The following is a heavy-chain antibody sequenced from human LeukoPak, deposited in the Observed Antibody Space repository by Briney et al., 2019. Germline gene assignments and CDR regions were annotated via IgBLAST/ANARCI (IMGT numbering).Heavy chain of an antibody. V-gene: IGHV3-20*04. CDR3: ARDANYGDYARGAFGI. CDR2: INWNGGST. CDR1: GFTFDDYG. Sequence: GGSLRLSCAASGFTFDDYGMSWVRQAPGKGLEWVSGINWNGGSTGYADSVKGRFTISRDNAKNSLYLQMNSLRAEDTALYYCARDANYGDYARGAFGIWGQGTMVTVSS. J-gene: IGHJ3*02. D-gene: IGHD4-17*01.